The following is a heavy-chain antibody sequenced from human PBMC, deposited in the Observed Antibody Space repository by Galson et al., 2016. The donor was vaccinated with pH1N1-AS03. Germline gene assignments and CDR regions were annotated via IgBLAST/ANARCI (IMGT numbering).Heavy chain of an antibody. Sequence: SLRLSCAGSGFSIRTYWMHWVRQVPGKGLVWVSRINTDGSSTNYADYVKDRFTISRDNAKNTLYLQMNSLGAEDTAFYYCARGSDDYIWGGYSGDYWSQGILVTVSS. CDR2: INTDGSST. CDR3: ARGSDDYIWGGYSGDY. J-gene: IGHJ4*02. D-gene: IGHD3-16*01. CDR1: GFSIRTYW. V-gene: IGHV3-74*01.